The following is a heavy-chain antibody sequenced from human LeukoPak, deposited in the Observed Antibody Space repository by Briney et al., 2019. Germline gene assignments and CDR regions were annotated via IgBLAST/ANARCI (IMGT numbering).Heavy chain of an antibody. D-gene: IGHD3-10*01. V-gene: IGHV3-15*01. CDR1: GFTFSNVC. CDR2: IKSKTDGGTV. Sequence: TGGSLRLSCAASGFTFSNVCMSWVRQAPGKGLEWVGRIKSKTDGGTVDYAAPVKGRFSISRDDLKNTLYLEMSSLKTEDTAVYYCTKDHGSGSYYFDYWGQGTLVTVSS. CDR3: TKDHGSGSYYFDY. J-gene: IGHJ4*02.